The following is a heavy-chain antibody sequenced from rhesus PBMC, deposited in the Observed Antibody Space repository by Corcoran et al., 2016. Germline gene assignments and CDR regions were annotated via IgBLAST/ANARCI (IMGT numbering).Heavy chain of an antibody. J-gene: IGHJ5-1*01. Sequence: QLQLQESGPGLVKPSETLSLTCAVSGGSISSPYWNWIRQAPGGGLEWIGYVYGRGTGTNQNPSLKSRVTLSVDTSKNQLYLKLRSVTAADTAVYYCAREEVTANRFDVWGAGVLVTVSS. CDR3: AREEVTANRFDV. V-gene: IGHV4S11*01. CDR1: GGSISSPY. D-gene: IGHD2-15*01. CDR2: VYGRGTGT.